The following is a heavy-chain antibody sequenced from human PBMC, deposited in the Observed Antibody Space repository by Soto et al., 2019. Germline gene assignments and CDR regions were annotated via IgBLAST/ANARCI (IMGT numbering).Heavy chain of an antibody. CDR1: GFTFSNYA. CDR3: AQGSASGSPYYFDF. CDR2: ITGGGGDT. J-gene: IGHJ4*02. D-gene: IGHD6-25*01. V-gene: IGHV3-23*01. Sequence: PGGSLRLSCAASGFTFSNYAMSWVRQAPGKGLEWVSAITGGGGDTYHADSVTGRFTISRDNSKNTRFLQMNRLTADDTAVYYCAQGSASGSPYYFDFWGQGTLVTVSS.